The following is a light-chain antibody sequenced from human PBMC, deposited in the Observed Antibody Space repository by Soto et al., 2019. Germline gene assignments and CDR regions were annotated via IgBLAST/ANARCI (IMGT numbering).Light chain of an antibody. CDR1: SGINVGTHR. Sequence: QAVVTQPSSLSASPGASASLTYTLRSGINVGTHRIYWYQQKPGSPPQYLLRYKSDSDKQQGSGVPSRFSGSKDPSANAGILLISGLQSEDEADYYCLIWHSSAWVFGGGTKLTVL. J-gene: IGLJ3*02. CDR2: YKSDSDK. V-gene: IGLV5-45*03. CDR3: LIWHSSAWV.